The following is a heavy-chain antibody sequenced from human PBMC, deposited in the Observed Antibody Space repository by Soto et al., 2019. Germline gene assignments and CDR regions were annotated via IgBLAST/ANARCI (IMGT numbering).Heavy chain of an antibody. CDR2: IKSKTDGETT. Sequence: EVQLVESGGGLVKPGGSLRLSCAASGFTFSNAWMSWVRQAPGKGLEWVGRIKSKTDGETTDYAAPVKGRFTISRDDSKNTLYLQMNSLKTEDTAVYYCTTGSDYGKEGSDYWGQGTLVTVSS. D-gene: IGHD4-17*01. J-gene: IGHJ4*02. CDR1: GFTFSNAW. V-gene: IGHV3-15*01. CDR3: TTGSDYGKEGSDY.